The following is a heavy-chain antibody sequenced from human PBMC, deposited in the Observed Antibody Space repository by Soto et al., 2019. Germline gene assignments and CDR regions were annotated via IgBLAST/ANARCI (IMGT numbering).Heavy chain of an antibody. V-gene: IGHV1-46*01. Sequence: AASVNVSCKASGYTCTSYNMHWVRQAPGQGREWMGIINPSGGSTSYAQKFQGRGTMTRDTSTSTVSMELRSLRSEDTAVYYCARVGPVLRFLEWLPGYYYYYGMDVWG. J-gene: IGHJ6*02. CDR1: GYTCTSYN. D-gene: IGHD3-3*01. CDR2: INPSGGST. CDR3: ARVGPVLRFLEWLPGYYYYYGMDV.